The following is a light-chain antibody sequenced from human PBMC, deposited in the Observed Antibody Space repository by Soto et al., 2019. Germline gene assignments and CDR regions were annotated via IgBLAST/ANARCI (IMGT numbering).Light chain of an antibody. Sequence: EIVMTQSPATLSVSPVERATLSCRARQSVSSSLAWYQHKPCQAPRLLIYGASTRATGIPARFSGSGSGTEFTLTISSLQSEDLAVYYCQQYKNWLTWTCGQGTKVEI. CDR3: QQYKNWLTWT. V-gene: IGKV3-15*01. J-gene: IGKJ1*01. CDR2: GAS. CDR1: QSVSSS.